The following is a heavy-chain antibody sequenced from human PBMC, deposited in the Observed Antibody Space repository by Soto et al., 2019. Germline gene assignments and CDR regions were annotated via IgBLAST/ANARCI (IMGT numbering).Heavy chain of an antibody. CDR3: ARDPSITMVRGVINYYYGMDV. D-gene: IGHD3-10*01. CDR2: ISAYNGNT. V-gene: IGHV1-18*04. CDR1: GYAFTSYG. J-gene: IGHJ6*01. Sequence: GSVKVSFKASGYAFTSYGISLVRQAPGQGLEWTGWISAYNGNTNYAQKLQGRVTMTTDTSTSTAYMELRSLRSDDTAVYYCARDPSITMVRGVINYYYGMDVWGQGTTVTGSS.